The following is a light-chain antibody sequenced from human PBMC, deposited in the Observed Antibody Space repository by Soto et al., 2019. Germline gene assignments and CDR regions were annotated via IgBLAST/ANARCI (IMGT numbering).Light chain of an antibody. CDR3: CSYTSSKTYV. CDR2: DVT. V-gene: IGLV2-14*03. Sequence: QSVLTQPASVSGSLGQSLTISCTGTSSDVGSYNSVSWYQQHPGKVPKLIIYDVTDRPSGISSRFSGSKSGNTASLTISGLQAEDEAHYYCCSYTSSKTYVFGSGTKVTVL. J-gene: IGLJ1*01. CDR1: SSDVGSYNS.